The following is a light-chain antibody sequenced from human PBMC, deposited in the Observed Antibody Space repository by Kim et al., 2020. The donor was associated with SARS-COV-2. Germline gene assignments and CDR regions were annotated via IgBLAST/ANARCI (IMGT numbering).Light chain of an antibody. Sequence: DILMTQSPSTLSASVGDRVVITCRASQPIAIWVAWYKQRPGKAPELLTYRSSELSEGVSSRFSGSGSGTEFTLTIDTLQPDDFATYYCQQYDTSWTFGQGTKVDIK. CDR1: QPIAIW. CDR3: QQYDTSWT. J-gene: IGKJ1*01. V-gene: IGKV1-5*03. CDR2: RSS.